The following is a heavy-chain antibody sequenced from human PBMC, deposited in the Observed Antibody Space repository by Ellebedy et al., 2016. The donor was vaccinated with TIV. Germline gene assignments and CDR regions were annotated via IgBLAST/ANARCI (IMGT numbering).Heavy chain of an antibody. Sequence: PGGSLRLSCAASGFTFSSYGMHWVRQAPGKGLEWVAVIWYDGSNKYYADSVKGRFTISRDNSKNTPYLQMNSLRAEDTAVYYCARDRSEGYYGSGSYVGYWGQGTLVTVSS. CDR1: GFTFSSYG. CDR3: ARDRSEGYYGSGSYVGY. D-gene: IGHD3-10*01. CDR2: IWYDGSNK. J-gene: IGHJ4*02. V-gene: IGHV3-33*08.